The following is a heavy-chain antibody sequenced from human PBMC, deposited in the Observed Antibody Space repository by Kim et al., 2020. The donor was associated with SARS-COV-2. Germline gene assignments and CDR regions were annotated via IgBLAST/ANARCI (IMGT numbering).Heavy chain of an antibody. V-gene: IGHV4-34*01. Sequence: PSLRSRVTISVDTSKNQFSLKLSSVTAADTAVYYCARVGRIAAAGIPFDYWGQGTLVTVSS. J-gene: IGHJ4*02. CDR3: ARVGRIAAAGIPFDY. D-gene: IGHD6-13*01.